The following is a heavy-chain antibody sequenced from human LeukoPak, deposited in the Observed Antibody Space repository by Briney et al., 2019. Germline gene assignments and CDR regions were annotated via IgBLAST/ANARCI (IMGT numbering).Heavy chain of an antibody. J-gene: IGHJ4*02. CDR3: ARSPNYDSLFDS. CDR2: IYPGESDT. CDR1: GYSFTSYW. Sequence: GESLKISCKGSGYSFTSYWIAWVRQMPGKGLEWMGIIYPGESDTRYSPSFQGQVTISADKSITTAYLQWSSLKASDTAMYYCARSPNYDSLFDSWGQGTLVTVSS. D-gene: IGHD3-22*01. V-gene: IGHV5-51*01.